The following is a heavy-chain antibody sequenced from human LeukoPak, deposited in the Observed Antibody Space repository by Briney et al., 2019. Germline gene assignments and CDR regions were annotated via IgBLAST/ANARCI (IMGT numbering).Heavy chain of an antibody. Sequence: ASVKVSCKASGYTFTAYYMHWVRQAPGQGLEWMGWINTNSGGTGSAQKFQERVTMTRDTSISNAYMEMSRLRSDGTAVYYCARENLVKTKDFDSWGEGSLLPVS. CDR2: INTNSGGT. D-gene: IGHD1-26*01. CDR3: ARENLVKTKDFDS. J-gene: IGHJ4*02. V-gene: IGHV1-2*02. CDR1: GYTFTAYY.